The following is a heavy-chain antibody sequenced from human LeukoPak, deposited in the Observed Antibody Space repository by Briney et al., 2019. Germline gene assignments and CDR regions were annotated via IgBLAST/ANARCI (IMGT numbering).Heavy chain of an antibody. V-gene: IGHV4-34*01. CDR2: INPSKSA. J-gene: IGHJ3*02. Sequence: PSETLSLTCAVYGGSFRGYDWSGFRQSPGKGLEWIGEINPSKSANYNPSLKSRVTISVDTSKNQFSLKLRYMTAADTAVYYCARPHRSTADAFDIWGQGTMVTVSS. CDR1: GGSFRGYD. D-gene: IGHD3-16*02. CDR3: ARPHRSTADAFDI.